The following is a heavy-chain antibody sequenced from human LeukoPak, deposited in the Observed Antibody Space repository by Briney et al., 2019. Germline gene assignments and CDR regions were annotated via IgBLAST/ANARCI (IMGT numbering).Heavy chain of an antibody. J-gene: IGHJ4*02. Sequence: ASVKVSCKASGYTFTGYYMHWVRQAPGQGLEWMGWINPNSGGTNYAQKFQGRVTMTRDTSTSTVYMELSSLRSEDTAVYYCALGVNSSSSGYFDYWGQGTLVTVSS. CDR2: INPNSGGT. CDR3: ALGVNSSSSGYFDY. CDR1: GYTFTGYY. V-gene: IGHV1-2*02. D-gene: IGHD6-6*01.